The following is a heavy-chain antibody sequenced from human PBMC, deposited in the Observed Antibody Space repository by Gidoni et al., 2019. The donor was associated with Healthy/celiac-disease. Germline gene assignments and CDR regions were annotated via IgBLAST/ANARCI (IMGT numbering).Heavy chain of an antibody. J-gene: IGHJ4*02. D-gene: IGHD5-12*01. CDR2: IKSKTDGGTT. CDR1: GFTFSNAW. V-gene: IGHV3-15*01. CDR3: TTVPRRDGYNYWSDSSYFDY. Sequence: EVQLVESGGGLVKPGGSLRLSCAASGFTFSNAWMSWVRQAPGKGLEWVGRIKSKTDGGTTDYAAPVKGRFTISRDDSKNTLYLQMNSLKTEDTAVYYCTTVPRRDGYNYWSDSSYFDYWGQGTLVTVSS.